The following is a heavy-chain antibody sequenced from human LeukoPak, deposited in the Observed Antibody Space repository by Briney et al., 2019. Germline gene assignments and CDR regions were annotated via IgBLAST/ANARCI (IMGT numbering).Heavy chain of an antibody. V-gene: IGHV3-30-3*01. Sequence: GGSLRLSCAASGFTFSSYAMHWVRQAPGKGLEWVAVISYDGSNKYYADSVKGRFTISRDNAKDTLYQQMNSLRVEDTAVYYCARVADGDKYGGGDYWGQGALVIVSS. CDR2: ISYDGSNK. J-gene: IGHJ4*02. CDR3: ARVADGDKYGGGDY. D-gene: IGHD5-24*01. CDR1: GFTFSSYA.